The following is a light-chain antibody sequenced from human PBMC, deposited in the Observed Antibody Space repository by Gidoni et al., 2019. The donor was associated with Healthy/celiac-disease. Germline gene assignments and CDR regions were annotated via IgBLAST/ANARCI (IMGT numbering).Light chain of an antibody. J-gene: IGLJ3*02. Sequence: QSALTQPACVSGSPGQSITITCTGSSSDVGGYIYVSWYQQHPGKAPKLLIYDVSNRPSGVSNRFSGSKSGNTASLTISGLQAEDEADYYCSSYTSSSFWVFGGGTKLTVL. CDR2: DVS. CDR3: SSYTSSSFWV. CDR1: SSDVGGYIY. V-gene: IGLV2-14*01.